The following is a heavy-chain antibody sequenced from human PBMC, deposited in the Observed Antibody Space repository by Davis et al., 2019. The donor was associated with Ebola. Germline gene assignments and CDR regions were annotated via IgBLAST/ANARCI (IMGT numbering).Heavy chain of an antibody. CDR3: ARVSGTGY. V-gene: IGHV3-23*01. CDR2: ISGSGGST. D-gene: IGHD6-13*01. CDR1: VITFSSYA. J-gene: IGHJ4*02. Sequence: GGSLRLSCTDSVITFSSYAMTWVRQAPGKGLEWVSAISGSGGSTYYADSVKGRFTISRDNSKNTLYLQMNSLRAEDTAVYYCARVSGTGYWGQGTLVTVSS.